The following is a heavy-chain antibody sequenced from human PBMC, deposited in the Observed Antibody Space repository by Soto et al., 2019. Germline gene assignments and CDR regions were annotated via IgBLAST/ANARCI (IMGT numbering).Heavy chain of an antibody. CDR2: IYYSGNT. Sequence: SETLSLTCAVSGGSINSPDYYWSWVRLPPGKGLEWLGYIYYSGNTHYTPSLKSRLTFELDTSQNHFSLKLTSVTVADTAVYFCAREGVVPTPKSFYYGLAVWGQGTSVTVSS. CDR3: AREGVVPTPKSFYYGLAV. V-gene: IGHV4-30-4*01. D-gene: IGHD3-3*01. CDR1: GGSINSPDYY. J-gene: IGHJ6*02.